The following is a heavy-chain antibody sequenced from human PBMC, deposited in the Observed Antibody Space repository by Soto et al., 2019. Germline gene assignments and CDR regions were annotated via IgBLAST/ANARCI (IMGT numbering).Heavy chain of an antibody. CDR1: GFTFSSYG. CDR2: ISYDGSNK. J-gene: IGHJ4*02. CDR3: AKEPPYLDY. Sequence: HVQLVESGGGVVQPGRSLRLSCAASGFTFSSYGVHWVRQAPGKGLEWVAVISYDGSNKYYADSVKGRFTISRDNSKNTLYLQMNSLRAEDTAVYYCAKEPPYLDYWGQGTLVTVSS. V-gene: IGHV3-30*18.